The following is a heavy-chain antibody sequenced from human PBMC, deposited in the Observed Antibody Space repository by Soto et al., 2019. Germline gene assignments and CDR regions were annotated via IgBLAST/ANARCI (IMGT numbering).Heavy chain of an antibody. CDR3: AMRDN. V-gene: IGHV3-30*03. CDR1: GFTFSSYV. D-gene: IGHD2-15*01. J-gene: IGHJ4*02. CDR2: ISYDGSNK. Sequence: QVQLVESGGGVVQPGRSLRPSCAASGFTFSSYVMHWVRQAPGKGLEWVAVISYDGSNKYYADSVKGRFTISRDNSKNTLYLQMNSLRAEDTAVYYCAMRDNWGQGTLVTVSS.